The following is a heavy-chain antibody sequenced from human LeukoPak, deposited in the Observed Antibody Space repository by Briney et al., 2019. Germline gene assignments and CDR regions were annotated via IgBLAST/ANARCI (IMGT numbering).Heavy chain of an antibody. V-gene: IGHV4-59*01. Sequence: SETLSLTCTVSGGSISGYYWSWIRQPPGKGLEWIGYIYYSGSTNYNPPLKSRVTISVDTSKNHFSLKLSSVTAADTAVYYCARSPYVPYSSGWANWFDPWGQGTLVTVSS. D-gene: IGHD6-19*01. CDR3: ARSPYVPYSSGWANWFDP. CDR2: IYYSGST. CDR1: GGSISGYY. J-gene: IGHJ5*02.